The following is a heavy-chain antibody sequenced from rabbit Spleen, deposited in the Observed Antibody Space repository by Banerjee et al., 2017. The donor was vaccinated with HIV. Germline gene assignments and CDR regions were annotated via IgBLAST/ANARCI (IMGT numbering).Heavy chain of an antibody. V-gene: IGHV1S45*01. CDR1: GFSFSDGDV. Sequence: QEELVESGGGLVKPGASLTLTCKASGFSFSDGDVMCWVRQAPGKGLEWIACINTDTGKSVFASWATGRFTVSRTSSTTVTLQMTSLTVADTASYFCARDTGSSFSTYGMDLWGPGTLVTVS. D-gene: IGHD8-1*01. CDR3: ARDTGSSFSTYGMDL. J-gene: IGHJ6*01. CDR2: INTDTGKS.